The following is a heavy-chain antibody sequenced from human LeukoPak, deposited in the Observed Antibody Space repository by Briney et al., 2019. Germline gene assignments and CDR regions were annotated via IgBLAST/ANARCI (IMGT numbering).Heavy chain of an antibody. J-gene: IGHJ4*02. D-gene: IGHD1-26*01. CDR2: ISAYDGET. V-gene: IGHV1-18*01. CDR3: AGGGKNYFDF. CDR1: GYSFTSYG. Sequence: GASVKVSCKASGYSFTSYGISWVREAPGRGLEWVGYISAYDGETRYAQKFQGRVTLTTDTSTGTVYMEMRRLRSDDTAVYYCAGGGKNYFDFWGQGTLVTVSS.